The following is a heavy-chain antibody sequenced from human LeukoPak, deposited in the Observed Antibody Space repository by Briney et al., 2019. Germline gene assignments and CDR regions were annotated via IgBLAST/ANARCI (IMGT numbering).Heavy chain of an antibody. Sequence: GGSLRLSCTASGFTFGDYAMSWFRQAPGKGLEWVGFIRSKAYGGTTEYAASVKGRFTISRGDSKSIACLQMDSLKTEDTAVYYCTRVDYYDSSGYYYGPWGQGTLVTVSS. CDR1: GFTFGDYA. D-gene: IGHD3-22*01. J-gene: IGHJ5*02. CDR2: IRSKAYGGTT. CDR3: TRVDYYDSSGYYYGP. V-gene: IGHV3-49*03.